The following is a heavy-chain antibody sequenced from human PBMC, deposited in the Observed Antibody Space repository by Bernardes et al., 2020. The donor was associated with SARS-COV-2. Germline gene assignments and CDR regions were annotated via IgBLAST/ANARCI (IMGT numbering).Heavy chain of an antibody. V-gene: IGHV3-53*01. J-gene: IGHJ4*02. D-gene: IGHD1-26*01. Sequence: GGSLRLSRAASGLSVSRSYMSWVRQAPGKGLEWVSVIYSDGRPYYADPVKGRFIISRDNSKNTLYLQMNSLKVDDTAVYFCVREKVESEPPTRYDYWGQGTLVTVSS. CDR1: GLSVSRSY. CDR3: VREKVESEPPTRYDY. CDR2: IYSDGRP.